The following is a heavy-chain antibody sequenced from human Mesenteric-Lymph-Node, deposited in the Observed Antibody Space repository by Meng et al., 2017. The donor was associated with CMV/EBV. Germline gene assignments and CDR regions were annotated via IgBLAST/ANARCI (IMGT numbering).Heavy chain of an antibody. CDR3: ARAKCSGGSCYWSFDY. V-gene: IGHV3-13*03. CDR1: GFTFSSYD. CDR2: IGTAGDT. D-gene: IGHD2-15*01. J-gene: IGHJ4*02. Sequence: GESLKISCAACGFTFSSYDMHWVRQATGKGLEWVSAIGTAGDTYYPGSVKGQFTISRENAKNSLYLQMNSLRAEDTAVYYCARAKCSGGSCYWSFDYWGQGTLVTVSS.